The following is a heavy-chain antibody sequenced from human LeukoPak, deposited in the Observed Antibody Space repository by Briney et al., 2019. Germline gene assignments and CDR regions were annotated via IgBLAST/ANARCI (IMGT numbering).Heavy chain of an antibody. Sequence: PGGSLRLSCAASGFTVSSNYMNWVRQAPGKGLEWVSVIYTGGNTYYADSVKGRFAISRDNSKNTLFLQMNSLRAEDTAVYYCAREDSGNYYFDFWGQGTLVTVSS. J-gene: IGHJ4*02. V-gene: IGHV3-53*01. CDR2: IYTGGNT. CDR3: AREDSGNYYFDF. CDR1: GFTVSSNY. D-gene: IGHD1-26*01.